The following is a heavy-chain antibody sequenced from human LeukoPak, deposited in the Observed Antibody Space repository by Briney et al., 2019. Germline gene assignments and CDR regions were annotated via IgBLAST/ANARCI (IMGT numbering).Heavy chain of an antibody. D-gene: IGHD2-15*01. CDR2: IYYSGST. CDR3: ARLGYCSGGSCSDAFDI. Sequence: SETLSLTCTVSGGSISSYFWSWIRQPPGKGLEWIGYIYYSGSTNYNPSLKSRVTISVDTSKNQFSLKLSSVTAADTAVYYCARLGYCSGGSCSDAFDIWGQGTMVTVSS. V-gene: IGHV4-59*08. CDR1: GGSISSYF. J-gene: IGHJ3*02.